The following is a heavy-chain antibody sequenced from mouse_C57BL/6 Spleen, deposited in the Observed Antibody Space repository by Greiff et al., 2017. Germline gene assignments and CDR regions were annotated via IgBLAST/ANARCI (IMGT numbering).Heavy chain of an antibody. CDR3: ARKTANWDYFDY. CDR1: GYTFTDYN. D-gene: IGHD4-1*01. J-gene: IGHJ2*01. CDR2: INPNNGGT. V-gene: IGHV1-22*01. Sequence: VQLQQSGPELVKPGASVKMSCKASGYTFTDYNMHWVKQSHGKSLEWIGYINPNNGGTSYNQKFKGKATLTVNKSSSTAYMELRSLTSEDSAVYYCARKTANWDYFDYWGQGTTLTVSS.